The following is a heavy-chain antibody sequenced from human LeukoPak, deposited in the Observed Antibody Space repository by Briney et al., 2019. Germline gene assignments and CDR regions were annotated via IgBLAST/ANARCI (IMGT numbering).Heavy chain of an antibody. Sequence: SETLSLTCTVSGGSISSGSYYWSWIRQPAGKGLEWIGRIYTSGSTNYNPSLKGRVTISVDTSKNQFSLKLSSVTAADTAVYYCARFPKPYCSGGSCYSGYYFDYWGQGTLVTVSS. CDR1: GGSISSGSYY. CDR2: IYTSGST. V-gene: IGHV4-61*02. CDR3: ARFPKPYCSGGSCYSGYYFDY. D-gene: IGHD2-15*01. J-gene: IGHJ4*02.